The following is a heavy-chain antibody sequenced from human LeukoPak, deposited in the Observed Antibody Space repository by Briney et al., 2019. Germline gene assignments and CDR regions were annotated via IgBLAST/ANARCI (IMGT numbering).Heavy chain of an antibody. Sequence: PGGSLRLSCAASGFSFGDYGMHWVRQAPGKGLEWVAGILFDGSSTYYGDSVKGRFTISRDNSKNTLYLQMNSVRADDTAVYYCAKGYVWGSYRLCGFDSWGQGSLVTVSS. CDR2: ILFDGSST. CDR1: GFSFGDYG. CDR3: AKGYVWGSYRLCGFDS. V-gene: IGHV3-30*18. D-gene: IGHD3-16*02. J-gene: IGHJ4*02.